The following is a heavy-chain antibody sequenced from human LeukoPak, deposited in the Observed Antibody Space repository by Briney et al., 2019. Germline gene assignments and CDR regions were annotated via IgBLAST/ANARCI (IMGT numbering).Heavy chain of an antibody. CDR3: ARDLDSSGWYGYYYYYYGMDV. CDR1: GFTFSSDW. V-gene: IGHV3-7*01. J-gene: IGHJ6*02. D-gene: IGHD6-19*01. Sequence: GGSLRLSCAASGFTFSSDWMSWGRQAQGKGGEWVANIKQDGSEKYYVDSVKGRFTISRENAKNTLYLQMNSLRAEDTAVYYCARDLDSSGWYGYYYYYYGMDVWGQGTTVTVSS. CDR2: IKQDGSEK.